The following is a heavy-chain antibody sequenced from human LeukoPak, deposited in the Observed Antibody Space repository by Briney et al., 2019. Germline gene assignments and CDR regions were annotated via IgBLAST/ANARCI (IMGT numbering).Heavy chain of an antibody. V-gene: IGHV3-21*01. D-gene: IGHD3-22*01. J-gene: IGHJ3*01. CDR1: GFTFSSYS. Sequence: GGSLRLSCAASGFTFSSYSMNWVRQAPGKGLEWVSSISGSSSYIYYADSVKGRFTISRDNAKNSLYLQMNGLRAEDTAVYYCARDLTYYYDSAWGQGTMVTVSS. CDR2: ISGSSSYI. CDR3: ARDLTYYYDSA.